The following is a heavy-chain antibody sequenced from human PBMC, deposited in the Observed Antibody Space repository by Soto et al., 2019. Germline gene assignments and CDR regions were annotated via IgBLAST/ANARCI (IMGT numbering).Heavy chain of an antibody. CDR1: GGTFSSYA. D-gene: IGHD3-22*01. V-gene: IGHV1-69*13. CDR3: ASSPRGYSPGGDYYYYGMDV. Sequence: GASVKVSCKASGGTFSSYAISWVRQAPGQGLEWMGGIIPIFGTANYAQKSQGRVTITADESTSTAYMELSSLRSEDTAVYYCASSPRGYSPGGDYYYYGMDVWGQGTTVTVSS. CDR2: IIPIFGTA. J-gene: IGHJ6*02.